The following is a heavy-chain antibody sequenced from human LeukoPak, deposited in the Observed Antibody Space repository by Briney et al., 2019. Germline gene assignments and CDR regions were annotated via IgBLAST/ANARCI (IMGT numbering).Heavy chain of an antibody. J-gene: IGHJ4*02. CDR2: ISYDGSNK. CDR1: GFTFSSYA. Sequence: GRSLRLSCAASGFTFSSYAMHWVRQAPGKGLEWVAVISYDGSNKYYADSVKGRFTISRDNSENTLYLQMNSLRAEDTAVYYCARVTSPYYFDYWGQGTLVTVSS. V-gene: IGHV3-30*04. CDR3: ARVTSPYYFDY. D-gene: IGHD6-6*01.